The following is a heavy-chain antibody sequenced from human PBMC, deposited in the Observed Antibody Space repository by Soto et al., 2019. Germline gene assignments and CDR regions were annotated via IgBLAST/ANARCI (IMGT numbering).Heavy chain of an antibody. V-gene: IGHV4-34*01. CDR3: ARGWYYDYVWGSYRQYNWFDP. J-gene: IGHJ5*02. CDR1: GGSFSGYY. CDR2: INHSGST. D-gene: IGHD3-16*02. Sequence: SETLSLTCAVYGGSFSGYYWSWIRQPPGKGLEWIGEINHSGSTNYNPSLKIRVTISVDKSKNQFSLKLSSVTAADTAVYYCARGWYYDYVWGSYRQYNWFDPWGQGTMVTVSS.